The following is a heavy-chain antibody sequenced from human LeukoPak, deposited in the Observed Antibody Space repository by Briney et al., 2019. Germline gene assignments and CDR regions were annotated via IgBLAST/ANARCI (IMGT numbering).Heavy chain of an antibody. Sequence: SVKVSCKASGYTFTSYGISWVRQAPGQGLEWMGGIIPIFGTANYAQKFQGRVTITADESTSTAYMELSSLRSEDTAVYYCATCARNFYCYRFDYWGQGTLVTVSS. D-gene: IGHD2-2*02. CDR3: ATCARNFYCYRFDY. J-gene: IGHJ4*02. CDR2: IIPIFGTA. V-gene: IGHV1-69*13. CDR1: GYTFTSYG.